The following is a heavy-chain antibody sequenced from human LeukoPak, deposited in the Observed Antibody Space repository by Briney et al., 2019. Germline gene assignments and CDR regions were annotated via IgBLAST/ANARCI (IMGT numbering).Heavy chain of an antibody. Sequence: GGSLRLSCAASGFTFSSYSMNWVRQAPGKGLEWVSSISSSSSYIYYADSVKGRFTISRDNAKNSLYLQMNSLRAEDTAVYYCARTEATLDSSGSDIWGQGTMVTVSS. V-gene: IGHV3-21*01. CDR3: ARTEATLDSSGSDI. J-gene: IGHJ3*02. D-gene: IGHD3-22*01. CDR2: ISSSSSYI. CDR1: GFTFSSYS.